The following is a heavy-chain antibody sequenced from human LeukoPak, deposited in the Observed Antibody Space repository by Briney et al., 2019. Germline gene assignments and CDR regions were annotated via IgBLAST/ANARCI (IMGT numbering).Heavy chain of an antibody. J-gene: IGHJ4*02. V-gene: IGHV4-59*12. CDR1: GGSLSNYY. CDR2: IYYSGTT. D-gene: IGHD2-21*01. Sequence: SETLSLTCTVSGGSLSNYYWSWIRQYPGQGLEWIGYIYYSGTTYYNPSLKSRITISVDTSKNQFSLKLSSVTAADTAVYYCARDDQFRWFDYWGRGTLVTVSS. CDR3: ARDDQFRWFDY.